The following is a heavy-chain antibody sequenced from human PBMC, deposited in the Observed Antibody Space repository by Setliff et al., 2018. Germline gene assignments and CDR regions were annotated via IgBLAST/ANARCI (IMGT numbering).Heavy chain of an antibody. CDR3: ARDLKRSGYYDSSGYYY. V-gene: IGHV1-69*10. CDR2: VIPILGIA. Sequence: ASVKVSCKASGGTFSSYAISWVRQAPGQGLEWMGGVIPILGIANYAQKFQGRVTITADKSTSTAYMGLSSLRSEDTAVYYCARDLKRSGYYDSSGYYYWGQGTLVTVSS. CDR1: GGTFSSYA. J-gene: IGHJ4*02. D-gene: IGHD3-22*01.